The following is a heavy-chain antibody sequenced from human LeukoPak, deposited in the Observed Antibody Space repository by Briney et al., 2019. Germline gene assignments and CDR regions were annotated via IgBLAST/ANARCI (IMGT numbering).Heavy chain of an antibody. CDR1: GYSFSSYY. V-gene: IGHV1-46*01. J-gene: IGHJ3*02. CDR3: ANRWIVVVITTDDAFDI. CDR2: INPSGGST. Sequence: GASVKVSCKASGYSFSSYYMHWVRQAPGQGLEWMGIINPSGGSTTYAQKFRDRVTMTRDTSTTTVYMELSSLKSEDTAVYYCANRWIVVVITTDDAFDIWGQGTMVTVSS. D-gene: IGHD3-22*01.